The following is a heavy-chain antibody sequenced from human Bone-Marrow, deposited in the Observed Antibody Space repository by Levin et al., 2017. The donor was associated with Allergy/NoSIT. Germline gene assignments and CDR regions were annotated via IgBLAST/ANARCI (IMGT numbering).Heavy chain of an antibody. D-gene: IGHD1-14*01. Sequence: PGGSLRLSCAASGFSFNDYAMHWVRQAPGKGLEWVSGIYLNSGGTDYADSVKGRFIISRDNANKALFLQMNRLRGEDTALYYCAKETEGNWYFDLWGRGTLVTVS. CDR2: IYLNSGGT. J-gene: IGHJ2*01. V-gene: IGHV3-9*01. CDR1: GFSFNDYA. CDR3: AKETEGNWYFDL.